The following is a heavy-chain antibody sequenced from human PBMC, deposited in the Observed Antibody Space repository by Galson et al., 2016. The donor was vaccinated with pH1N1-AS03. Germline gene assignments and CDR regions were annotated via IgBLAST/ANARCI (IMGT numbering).Heavy chain of an antibody. J-gene: IGHJ5*02. CDR1: GFTFNSYW. CDR3: ARELNWDNA. V-gene: IGHV3-7*01. Sequence: SLRLSCAASGFTFNSYWMTWVRQAPGQGLEWVANINPDVGDKYYVDSVQGRFTISRDNAKNSLYLQMNSLRVEDTAVYYCARELNWDNAWGQGTLVTVSS. CDR2: INPDVGDK.